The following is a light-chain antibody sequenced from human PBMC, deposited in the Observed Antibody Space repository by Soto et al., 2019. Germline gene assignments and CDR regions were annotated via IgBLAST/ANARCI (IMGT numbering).Light chain of an antibody. J-gene: IGKJ1*01. CDR2: GAS. V-gene: IGKV3-20*01. Sequence: ESVLTQSPGTLSLSTGERATLSCRASQSVSSSYLAWYQQKPGQAPRLLIYGASSRATGIPDRFSGSGSGTDFTLTISRLEPEDFAVYYCQQYGSSGTFGQGAKVDIK. CDR1: QSVSSSY. CDR3: QQYGSSGT.